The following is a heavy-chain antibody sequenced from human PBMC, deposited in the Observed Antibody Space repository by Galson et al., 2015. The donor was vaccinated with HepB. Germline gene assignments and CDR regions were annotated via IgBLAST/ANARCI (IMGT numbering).Heavy chain of an antibody. V-gene: IGHV3-7*03. CDR2: IKQDGSEQ. CDR3: AGDRLHGGAPTLDY. Sequence: SLRLSCAVSGFSFSNYWMTWVRQAPGKGLEWVANIKQDGSEQYYVGSVKDRFTISRDNAKNSLYLQMNSLRAEDTAVYYCAGDRLHGGAPTLDYWGQGALVTVSS. CDR1: GFSFSNYW. D-gene: IGHD2-21*01. J-gene: IGHJ4*02.